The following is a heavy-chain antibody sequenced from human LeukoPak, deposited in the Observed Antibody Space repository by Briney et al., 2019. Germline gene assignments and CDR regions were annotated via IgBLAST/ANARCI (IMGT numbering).Heavy chain of an antibody. CDR1: GGSISSYY. V-gene: IGHV4-59*01. J-gene: IGHJ4*02. D-gene: IGHD6-19*01. CDR3: AASGWHFDY. Sequence: SETLSLTCTVSGGSISSYYWSWLRQPPGKGLEWIGYIYYSGSTNYNPSLKSRVTISVDTSKNQFSLKLSSVTAADTAMYYCAASGWHFDYWGQGTLVTVSS. CDR2: IYYSGST.